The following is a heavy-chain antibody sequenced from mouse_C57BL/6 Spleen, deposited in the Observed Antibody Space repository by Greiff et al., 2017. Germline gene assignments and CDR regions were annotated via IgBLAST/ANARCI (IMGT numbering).Heavy chain of an antibody. V-gene: IGHV1-55*01. CDR3: ARSESVYAMDY. J-gene: IGHJ4*01. CDR2: IYPGSGST. Sequence: QVQLQQSGAELVKPGASVKMSCKASGYTFTSYWITWVKQRPGQGLAWIGDIYPGSGSTNSNEKFKSKATLTVDTSSSTAYMQLSSLTSEDSAVYYCARSESVYAMDYWGQGTSVTVSS. CDR1: GYTFTSYW.